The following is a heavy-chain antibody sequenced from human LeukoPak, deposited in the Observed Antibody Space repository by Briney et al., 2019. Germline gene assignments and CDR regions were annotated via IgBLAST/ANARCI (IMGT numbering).Heavy chain of an antibody. CDR1: GFTFSSYW. CDR2: IWYDGTNK. CDR3: ARATVTRWFDP. Sequence: PGGSLRLSCAASGFTFSSYWMHWVRQAPGKGLEWVAVIWYDGTNKYYADSVKGRFTISRDNSKNTLYLQMNSLRAEDTAVYYCARATVTRWFDPWGQGTLVTVSS. V-gene: IGHV3-33*08. J-gene: IGHJ5*02. D-gene: IGHD4-17*01.